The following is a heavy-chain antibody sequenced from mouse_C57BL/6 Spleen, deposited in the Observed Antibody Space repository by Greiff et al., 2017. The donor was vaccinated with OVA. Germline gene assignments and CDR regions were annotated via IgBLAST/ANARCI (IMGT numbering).Heavy chain of an antibody. V-gene: IGHV5-17*01. Sequence: EVMLVESGGGLVKPGGSLKLSCAASGFTFSDYGMHWVRQAPEKGLEWVAYISSGSSTIYYADTVKGRFTISRDNAKNTLFLQMTSLRSEDTAMYYCAREQLRLYYAMDYWGQGTSVTVSS. CDR3: AREQLRLYYAMDY. J-gene: IGHJ4*01. D-gene: IGHD3-2*02. CDR1: GFTFSDYG. CDR2: ISSGSSTI.